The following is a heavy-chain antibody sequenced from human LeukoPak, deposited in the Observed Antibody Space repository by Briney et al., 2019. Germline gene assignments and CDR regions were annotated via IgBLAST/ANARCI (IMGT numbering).Heavy chain of an antibody. V-gene: IGHV3-49*04. D-gene: IGHD6-19*01. Sequence: GGSLRLSCTASGFTFGDFAMSWVRQAPGKGLEWVGFIRTNLYGGTTEYAASVEGRFTISRDDSKNTLYLQMNSLRAEDTAVYYCARDPRWDGSGCLDYXGXGTLVTVSS. J-gene: IGHJ4*02. CDR2: IRTNLYGGTT. CDR3: ARDPRWDGSGCLDY. CDR1: GFTFGDFA.